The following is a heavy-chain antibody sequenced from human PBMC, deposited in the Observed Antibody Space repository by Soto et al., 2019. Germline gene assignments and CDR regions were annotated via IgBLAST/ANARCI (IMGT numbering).Heavy chain of an antibody. CDR2: MNPNSGNT. J-gene: IGHJ4*02. D-gene: IGHD3-9*01. CDR1: GYTFTSYD. Sequence: GASVKVSCKASGYTFTSYDINWVRQATGQGLEWMGWMNPNSGNTGYAQKFQGRVTMTRNTSISTAYMELSSLRSEDTAVYYCARGPYDILTGYPDYRGQGTLVTVSS. CDR3: ARGPYDILTGYPDY. V-gene: IGHV1-8*01.